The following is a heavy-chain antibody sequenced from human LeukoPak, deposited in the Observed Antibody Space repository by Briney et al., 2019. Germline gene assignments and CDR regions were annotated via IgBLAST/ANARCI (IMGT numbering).Heavy chain of an antibody. J-gene: IGHJ4*02. V-gene: IGHV4-39*07. CDR1: GGSISSSSYY. Sequence: SETLSLTCTVSGGSISSSSYYWGWIRQPPGKGLEWIGSIYYSGGTYYNPSLKSRVTISVDTSKNQLSLKLSSVTAADTAVYYCARVGTVAVAGIFDYWGQGTLVTVSS. CDR3: ARVGTVAVAGIFDY. D-gene: IGHD6-19*01. CDR2: IYYSGGT.